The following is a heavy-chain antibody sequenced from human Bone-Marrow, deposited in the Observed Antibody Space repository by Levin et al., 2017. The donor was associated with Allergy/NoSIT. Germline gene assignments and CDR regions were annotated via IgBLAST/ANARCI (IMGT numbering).Heavy chain of an antibody. CDR2: IRTTASGGPA. J-gene: IGHJ6*03. V-gene: IGHV3-49*03. Sequence: GGSLRLSCTGSGFTFADYGMTWFRQAPGKGLEWLGFIRTTASGGPAEYAASVKGRINFSRDDSKSTAYLQMNSLKTEDTAVYYCTSDGGFTIFGVVHYYMDVWGKGTTVTVSS. D-gene: IGHD3-3*01. CDR1: GFTFADYG. CDR3: TSDGGFTIFGVVHYYMDV.